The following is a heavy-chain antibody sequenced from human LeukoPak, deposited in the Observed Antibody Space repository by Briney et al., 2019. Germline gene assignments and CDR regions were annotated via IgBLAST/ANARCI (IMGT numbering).Heavy chain of an antibody. J-gene: IGHJ4*02. CDR1: GFTFSSYA. CDR2: ISGSGGST. D-gene: IGHD5-12*01. CDR3: ANYRPGSSGYDSGY. Sequence: PGGPLRLSCAASGFTFSSYAMSWVRQAPGKGLEWVSAISGSGGSTYYADSVKGRFTISRDNSKNTLYLQMNSLRAEDTAVYYCANYRPGSSGYDSGYWGQGTLVTVSS. V-gene: IGHV3-23*01.